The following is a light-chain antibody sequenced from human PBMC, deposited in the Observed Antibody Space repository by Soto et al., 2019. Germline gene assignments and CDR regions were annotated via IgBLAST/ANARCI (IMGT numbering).Light chain of an antibody. J-gene: IGLJ1*01. CDR3: ASWDDSLNGHV. V-gene: IGLV1-44*01. Sequence: QSALTQPPSASGTPGQRVTASCSGSSSNIARNTVNWYQQLPRTAPKLLIYSNDQRPSGVPDRFSASKSGTSASLAISGLQSEDEADYYCASWDDSLNGHVFGTGTKVTVL. CDR1: SSNIARNT. CDR2: SND.